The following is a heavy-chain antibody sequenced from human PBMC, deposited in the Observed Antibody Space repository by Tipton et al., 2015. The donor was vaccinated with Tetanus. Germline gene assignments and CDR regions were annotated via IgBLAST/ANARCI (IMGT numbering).Heavy chain of an antibody. Sequence: SLRLSCAASGISFSDSYMSWIRQAPGKGLEWVSYINGSGNTIYVADSVKGRMTTSRDNGKTSVYLQMHGLRVEDTAVYYCGVLVRGVLLTRVIEHWGQGALVTVSS. CDR3: GVLVRGVLLTRVIEH. D-gene: IGHD3-10*01. CDR1: GISFSDSY. J-gene: IGHJ4*02. CDR2: INGSGNTI. V-gene: IGHV3-11*01.